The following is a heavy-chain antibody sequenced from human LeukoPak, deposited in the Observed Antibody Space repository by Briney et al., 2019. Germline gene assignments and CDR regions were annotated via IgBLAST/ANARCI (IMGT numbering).Heavy chain of an antibody. Sequence: SETLSLTCAVSGGSISSSNWWSWVRQPPGKGLEWIGEIYHSGSTNYNPSLKGRVTISVDTSKNQFSLKLSSVTAADTAVYYCARSRPYCSSTSCRGGWFDPWGQGTLVTVSS. J-gene: IGHJ5*02. CDR3: ARSRPYCSSTSCRGGWFDP. CDR1: GGSISSSNW. D-gene: IGHD2-2*01. CDR2: IYHSGST. V-gene: IGHV4-4*02.